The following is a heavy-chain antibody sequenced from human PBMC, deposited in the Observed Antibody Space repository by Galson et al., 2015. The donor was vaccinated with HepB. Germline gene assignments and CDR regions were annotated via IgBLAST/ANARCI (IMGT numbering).Heavy chain of an antibody. CDR1: GGTFSSYA. Sequence: SCKASGGTFSSYATSWVRQAPGQGLEWMGRVIPILGTANYAQKFQGRVTITADKSTSTAYMELSSLRSEDTAVYYCARDSSGWYRGPLGWFDPWGQGTLVTASS. CDR3: ARDSSGWYRGPLGWFDP. V-gene: IGHV1-69*04. J-gene: IGHJ5*02. D-gene: IGHD6-19*01. CDR2: VIPILGTA.